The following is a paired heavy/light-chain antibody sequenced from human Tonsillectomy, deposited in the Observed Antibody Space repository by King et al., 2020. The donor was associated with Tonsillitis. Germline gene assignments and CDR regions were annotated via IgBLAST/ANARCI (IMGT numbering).Light chain of an antibody. V-gene: IGKV3D-15*01. Sequence: EILMTQSPATLSVSPGERVTLSCRASQSVDSNLAWSQQKPGQAPRLLIFGASTRATGIPARFSGSGSGTDFTLTISSLQSEDFAIYHCQQYNSWPITFGQGTRLETK. CDR2: GAS. CDR1: QSVDSN. J-gene: IGKJ5*01. CDR3: QQYNSWPIT.
Heavy chain of an antibody. CDR3: AREVFGSVNFYNAV. V-gene: IGHV4-59*01. D-gene: IGHD3-10*01. Sequence: QVHLQESGPGLVKPSETLSLTCTVSGGSISSFYWSWIRQPPGKGLEWIGYIHHTGTTNYNPSLRSRVTISLDRPENQFSLKLRSATAADTAVYYCAREVFGSVNFYNAVWGQGTTVTVSS. CDR2: IHHTGTT. CDR1: GGSISSFY. J-gene: IGHJ6*02.